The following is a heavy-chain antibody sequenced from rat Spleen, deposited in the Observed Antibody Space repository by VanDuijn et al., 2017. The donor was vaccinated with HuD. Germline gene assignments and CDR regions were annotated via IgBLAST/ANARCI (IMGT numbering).Heavy chain of an antibody. V-gene: IGHV5-20*01. CDR3: AKENYYGFIFDF. Sequence: EVQLVESGGGLVQPGRSLKLSCAASGFTFSDYYMAWVRQAPTKGLEWVSSINTDGGSTYYPDSVKGRFTISRDNAENTVYLQMNSLRSEDTATYYCAKENYYGFIFDFWGQGVMVTVSS. J-gene: IGHJ2*01. CDR2: INTDGGST. D-gene: IGHD1-7*01. CDR1: GFTFSDYY.